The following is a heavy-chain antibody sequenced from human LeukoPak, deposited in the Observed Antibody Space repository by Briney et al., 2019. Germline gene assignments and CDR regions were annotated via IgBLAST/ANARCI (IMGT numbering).Heavy chain of an antibody. Sequence: ASVKVSCKASGYTFTSYGISWVRQAPGQGLEWMGWISAYNGNTNYAQKLQGRVTMTTDTSTSTAYMELRSLRSDDTAVYYCARSIAAARTTQAAFDIWGQGTMVTVSS. CDR2: ISAYNGNT. D-gene: IGHD6-13*01. CDR3: ARSIAAARTTQAAFDI. CDR1: GYTFTSYG. V-gene: IGHV1-18*01. J-gene: IGHJ3*02.